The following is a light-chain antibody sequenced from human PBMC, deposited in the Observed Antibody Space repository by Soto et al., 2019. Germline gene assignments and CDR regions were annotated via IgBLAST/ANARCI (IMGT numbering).Light chain of an antibody. J-gene: IGLJ1*01. CDR3: SSYTSSSSLP. V-gene: IGLV2-14*01. Sequence: QSALTQPASVSGSPGQSITISCTGTSSDVGGYNYVSWYQQHPGKAPKLMIYEVSNRPSGVSNRFSGSKSGNTASLTISGLQAEDEADYYCSSYTSSSSLPFGTGTQLTGL. CDR1: SSDVGGYNY. CDR2: EVS.